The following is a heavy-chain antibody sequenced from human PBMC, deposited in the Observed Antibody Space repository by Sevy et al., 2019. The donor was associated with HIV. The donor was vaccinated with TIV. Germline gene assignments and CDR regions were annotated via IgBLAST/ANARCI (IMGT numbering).Heavy chain of an antibody. CDR2: IYSGGST. CDR3: VSGQGSSWYLDY. D-gene: IGHD6-13*01. J-gene: IGHJ4*02. V-gene: IGHV3-53*01. CDR1: GFTVSSNY. Sequence: GGSLRLSCAASGFTVSSNYMSWVRQAPGKGLEWVSVIYSGGSTFYADSVKGRFTISRDNSKNTLYLQMNSLRVEDTAVYYCVSGQGSSWYLDYWGQGTLVTVSS.